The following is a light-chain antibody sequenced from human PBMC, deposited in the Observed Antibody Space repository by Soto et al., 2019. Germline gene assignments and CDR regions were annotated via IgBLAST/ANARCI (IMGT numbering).Light chain of an antibody. J-gene: IGKJ1*01. CDR2: GAS. V-gene: IGKV3-20*01. CDR3: QQYGSSPYVT. Sequence: EIVLTQSPGTLSLSPRERATLSCRASQSVSSSYLAWYQQKPGQAPRLLIYGASSRATGIPDRFSGSGSGTGFTLTISRLEPEDFAVYYCQQYGSSPYVTFGQGTKV. CDR1: QSVSSSY.